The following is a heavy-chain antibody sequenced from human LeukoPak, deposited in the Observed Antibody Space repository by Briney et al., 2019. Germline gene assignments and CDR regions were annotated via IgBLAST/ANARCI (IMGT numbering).Heavy chain of an antibody. V-gene: IGHV4-30-2*05. CDR3: ARDTSAEGYLDY. Sequence: PSQTLSLTCAVPGGSISSGGYSWSWIRQPPGKGLEWIGYIYHSGSTYYNPSLKSRVTIAVDTSKNQFSLKMNSVTAADTALYYCARDTSAEGYLDYWGQGTLVTVSS. J-gene: IGHJ4*02. CDR2: IYHSGST. CDR1: GGSISSGGYS.